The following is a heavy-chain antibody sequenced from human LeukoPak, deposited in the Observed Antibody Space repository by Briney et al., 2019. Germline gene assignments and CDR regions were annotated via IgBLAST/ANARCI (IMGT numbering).Heavy chain of an antibody. CDR1: GFTFSSYG. Sequence: PGGSLRLSCAASGFTFSSYGMHWVRQAPGKGLEWVAVIWYDGSNKYYADSVKGRFTISRDNSKNTLYLQMNSLRAEDTAVYYCAKDSMIVVVPPLAFDIWGQGTMVTVSS. J-gene: IGHJ3*02. CDR2: IWYDGSNK. CDR3: AKDSMIVVVPPLAFDI. V-gene: IGHV3-33*06. D-gene: IGHD3-22*01.